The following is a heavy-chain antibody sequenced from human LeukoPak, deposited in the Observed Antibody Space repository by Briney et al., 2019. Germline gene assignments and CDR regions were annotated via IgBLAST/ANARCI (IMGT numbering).Heavy chain of an antibody. D-gene: IGHD5-24*01. V-gene: IGHV1-69*06. Sequence: ASVKVSCKASGGTFSSYDISWVRQAPGQGLEWMGGIMPISGTANYAQKFQGRVTITADKPTNTAYMELSSLRSEDTAVYYCARVGVEMATDDYWGQGTLVTVSS. CDR2: IMPISGTA. J-gene: IGHJ4*02. CDR1: GGTFSSYD. CDR3: ARVGVEMATDDY.